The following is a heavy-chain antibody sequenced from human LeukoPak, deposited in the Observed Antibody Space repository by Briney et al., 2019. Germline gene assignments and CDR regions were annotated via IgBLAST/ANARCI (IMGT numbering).Heavy chain of an antibody. Sequence: SETLSLTCTVSGGSISSYYWSWIRQPPGKGLEWIGEINHSGSTNYNPSLKSRVTISVDTSKNQFSLKLSSVTAADTAVYYCARPLTGRAFDIWGQGTMVTVSS. CDR3: ARPLTGRAFDI. CDR2: INHSGST. CDR1: GGSISSYY. J-gene: IGHJ3*02. V-gene: IGHV4-34*01. D-gene: IGHD3-10*01.